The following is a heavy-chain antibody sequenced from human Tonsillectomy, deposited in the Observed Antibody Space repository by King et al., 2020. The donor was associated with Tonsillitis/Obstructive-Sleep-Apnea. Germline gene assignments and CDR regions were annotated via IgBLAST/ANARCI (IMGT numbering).Heavy chain of an antibody. CDR2: ISGSGDST. CDR3: ASTPDGSGTYYYFDY. V-gene: IGHV3-23*04. D-gene: IGHD3-10*01. CDR1: GLTFSSHA. Sequence: VQLVESGGGLVQPGGSLRLSCEASGLTFSSHAMSWVRQAPGKGLEWVSGISGSGDSTYYADSVKGRFTISRDKSKNTLFLQMNSLRAEDTAVYYCASTPDGSGTYYYFDYWGQGKLVTVSS. J-gene: IGHJ4*02.